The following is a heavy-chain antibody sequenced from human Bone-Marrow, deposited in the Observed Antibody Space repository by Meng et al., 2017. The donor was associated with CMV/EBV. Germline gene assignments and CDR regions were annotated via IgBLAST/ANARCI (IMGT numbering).Heavy chain of an antibody. CDR3: ARKTWSSSTIAEDYYFDY. V-gene: IGHV1-18*01. D-gene: IGHD6-6*01. J-gene: IGHJ4*02. Sequence: ASVKVSCKASGYIFSSYGIGWVRQSPGQGLEWMGWIGTDNGNIKYAQKYQGRLTMTTDTSTSTAYMELRSLRSDDTAVYYCARKTWSSSTIAEDYYFDYWGQGTRVTVSS. CDR2: IGTDNGNI. CDR1: GYIFSSYG.